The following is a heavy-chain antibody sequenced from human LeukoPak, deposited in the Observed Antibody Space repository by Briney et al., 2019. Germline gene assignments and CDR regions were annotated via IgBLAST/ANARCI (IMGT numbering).Heavy chain of an antibody. D-gene: IGHD1-14*01. CDR2: INPNSGGT. CDR3: ATSRTPNYVSY. J-gene: IGHJ4*02. Sequence: ASVKVSCKASGYTFTGYYMHWVRQAPGQGLEWMGWINPNSGGTNYAQKVQGRVTMTRDTSISTAYMELSRLRSEDTAVYYCATSRTPNYVSYWGQGTLVTVSS. CDR1: GYTFTGYY. V-gene: IGHV1-2*02.